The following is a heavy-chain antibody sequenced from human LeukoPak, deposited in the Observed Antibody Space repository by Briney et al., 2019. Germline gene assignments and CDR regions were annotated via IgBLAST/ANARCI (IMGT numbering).Heavy chain of an antibody. CDR1: GDSVSSNSAA. J-gene: IGHJ6*03. CDR3: ARGSYGDYVSYYYYYMDV. Sequence: SQTLSLTCAISGDSVSSNSAAWNWIRQSPSRGLEWLGRTYYRSKWYNDYAVSVKSRITINPDTSKNQFSLQLNSVTPEDTAVYYCARGSYGDYVSYYYYYMDVWGKGTTVTISS. CDR2: TYYRSKWYN. V-gene: IGHV6-1*01. D-gene: IGHD4-17*01.